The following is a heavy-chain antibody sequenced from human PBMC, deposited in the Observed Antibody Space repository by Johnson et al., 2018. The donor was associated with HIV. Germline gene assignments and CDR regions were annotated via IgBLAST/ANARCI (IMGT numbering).Heavy chain of an antibody. CDR2: IKSKTDGGTI. CDR3: TTATGWPRPTDAFDI. D-gene: IGHD5-24*01. V-gene: IGHV3-15*01. Sequence: VQLVESGGGLVQPGGSLRLSCAASGFSFSNAWMSWVRQAPGKGLEWVGRIKSKTDGGTIDYAAPVKGRFTISRDDSKNTLYLQMNSLKTEDTAVYYCTTATGWPRPTDAFDIWGQWTMVTVSS. CDR1: GFSFSNAW. J-gene: IGHJ3*02.